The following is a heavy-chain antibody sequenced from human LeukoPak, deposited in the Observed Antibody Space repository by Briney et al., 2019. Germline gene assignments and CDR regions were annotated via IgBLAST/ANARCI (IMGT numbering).Heavy chain of an antibody. CDR3: ARDNDAIDY. Sequence: ASVKVSCKASGYTFTSYDINWVRHATGQGLEWMGWMSPNSGDTGYAQKFQGRVTMTRDTSISTAYMELTSLRSEDTAVYYCARDNDAIDYWGQGTLVTVSS. J-gene: IGHJ4*02. CDR2: MSPNSGDT. CDR1: GYTFTSYD. V-gene: IGHV1-8*01. D-gene: IGHD2-8*01.